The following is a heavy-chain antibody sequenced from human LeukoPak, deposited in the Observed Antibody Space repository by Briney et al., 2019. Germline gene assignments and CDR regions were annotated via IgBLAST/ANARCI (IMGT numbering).Heavy chain of an antibody. D-gene: IGHD3/OR15-3a*01. J-gene: IGHJ4*02. Sequence: SETLSLTCTVSGGSMSSYYWSWIRQPPGKGLEWIGYIYYSGSTKYNPSLKSRVTISVDTSKNQFSLKLSSVTAADTAVYFCARRRGLDYDNWGQGTLVTVSS. CDR1: GGSMSSYY. CDR2: IYYSGST. V-gene: IGHV4-59*08. CDR3: ARRRGLDYDN.